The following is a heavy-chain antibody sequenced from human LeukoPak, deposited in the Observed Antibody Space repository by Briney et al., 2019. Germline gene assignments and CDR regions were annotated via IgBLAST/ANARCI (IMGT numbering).Heavy chain of an antibody. CDR1: GGSISSSDYY. CDR3: ARTVGTHRFDY. CDR2: IYYNGNT. Sequence: SETLSLTCTVSGGSISSSDYYWGWIRQPPGERLEWIGTIYYNGNTYYNPSLQSRVIISADTSKSQFSLKVTSVTAPDTAVYYCARTVGTHRFDYWGQGILVTVSS. V-gene: IGHV4-39*01. D-gene: IGHD4-23*01. J-gene: IGHJ4*02.